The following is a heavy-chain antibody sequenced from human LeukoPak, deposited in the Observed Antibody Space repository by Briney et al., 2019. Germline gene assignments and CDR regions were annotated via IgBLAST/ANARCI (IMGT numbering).Heavy chain of an antibody. D-gene: IGHD2-15*01. J-gene: IGHJ5*02. CDR2: INPNSGVT. CDR1: GYTFTGYY. CDR3: ARSRMVDAASPGT. V-gene: IGHV1-2*06. Sequence: ASVKVSCKASGYTFTGYYIHWVRQAPGQGLEWMGRINPNSGVTNYAQKFQGRVTMTRDTSISTAYMDLSSLTYDDTAFYYCARSRMVDAASPGTWGQGTLVTVSS.